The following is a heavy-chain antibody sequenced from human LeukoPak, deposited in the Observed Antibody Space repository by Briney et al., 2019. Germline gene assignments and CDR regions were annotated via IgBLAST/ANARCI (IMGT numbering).Heavy chain of an antibody. CDR1: GGSFSGYY. D-gene: IGHD2-2*01. J-gene: IGHJ4*02. V-gene: IGHV4-4*07. CDR3: AREYQLLPIYYFDY. CDR2: IYTSGST. Sequence: SETLSLTCAVYGGSFSGYYWSWIRQPAGRGLEWIGRIYTSGSTNYNPSLKSRVTMSVDTSKNQFSLKLSSVTAADTAVYYCAREYQLLPIYYFDYWGQGTLVTVSS.